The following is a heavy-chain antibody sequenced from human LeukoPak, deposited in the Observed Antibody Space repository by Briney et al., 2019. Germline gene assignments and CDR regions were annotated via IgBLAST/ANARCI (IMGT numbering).Heavy chain of an antibody. CDR3: ATGVVVPAATIAATGVY. Sequence: ASVKVSCKVSGYTLTELSMHWVRRAPGKGLEWMGGFDPEDGETIYAQKFQGRVTMTEDTSTDTAYMELSSLRSEDTAVYYCATGVVVPAATIAATGVYWGQGTLVTVSS. D-gene: IGHD2-2*01. V-gene: IGHV1-24*01. CDR1: GYTLTELS. CDR2: FDPEDGET. J-gene: IGHJ4*02.